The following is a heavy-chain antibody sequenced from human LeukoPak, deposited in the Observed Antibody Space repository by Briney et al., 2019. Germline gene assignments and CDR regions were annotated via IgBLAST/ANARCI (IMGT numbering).Heavy chain of an antibody. J-gene: IGHJ4*02. D-gene: IGHD6-6*01. Sequence: SVKVSCKASGGTFSSYAFRWVRQAPGQGLEWMGGIIPIFGTANYAQRFQGRVTITADESTSTAYMELSSLRSEDTAVYYCARAYSSSSLTLTLWGQGTLVTVSS. CDR2: IIPIFGTA. CDR1: GGTFSSYA. V-gene: IGHV1-69*13. CDR3: ARAYSSSSLTLTL.